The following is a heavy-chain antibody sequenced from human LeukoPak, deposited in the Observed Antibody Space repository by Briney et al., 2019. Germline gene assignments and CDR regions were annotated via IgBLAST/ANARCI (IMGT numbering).Heavy chain of an antibody. V-gene: IGHV3-23*01. Sequence: GGSLRLSCAASGFTFSTYYMNWVRQAPGKGLEWVSGTSGSGRSIHYADSVKGRFTISRDNSKNTLYLQMNSLRADDTAVYYCAKDMNSWRDGSGLGDYFDYWGQGTLVTVSS. D-gene: IGHD6-19*01. CDR3: AKDMNSWRDGSGLGDYFDY. CDR1: GFTFSTYY. J-gene: IGHJ4*02. CDR2: TSGSGRSI.